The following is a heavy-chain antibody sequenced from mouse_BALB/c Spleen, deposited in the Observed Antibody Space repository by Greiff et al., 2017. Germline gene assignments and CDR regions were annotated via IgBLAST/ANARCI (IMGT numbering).Heavy chain of an antibody. CDR1: GFTFSSYA. J-gene: IGHJ3*01. D-gene: IGHD1-1*01. CDR3: ARDYGSSYEGFAY. V-gene: IGHV5-6-5*01. Sequence: EVKVVESGGGLVKPGGSLKLSCAASGFTFSSYAMSWVRQTPEKRLEWVASISSGGSTYYPDSVKGRFTISRDNARNILYLQMSSLRSEDTAMYYCARDYGSSYEGFAYWGQGTLVTVSA. CDR2: ISSGGST.